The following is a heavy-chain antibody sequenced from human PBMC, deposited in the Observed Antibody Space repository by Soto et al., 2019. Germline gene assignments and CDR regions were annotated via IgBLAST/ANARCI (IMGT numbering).Heavy chain of an antibody. CDR1: GFSFSSYA. CDR2: ISGSGDST. Sequence: EVQLLESGGGLVQPGGSLRLSCAASGFSFSSYAMNWVRQAPGKGLEWVSVISGSGDSTHYADSVKRRFTISRDNSKNTLSLQLFRRRAEDTAVYTGARSRSGWFFAYWGQGTLVIVSS. D-gene: IGHD6-19*01. CDR3: ARSRSGWFFAY. J-gene: IGHJ4*02. V-gene: IGHV3-23*01.